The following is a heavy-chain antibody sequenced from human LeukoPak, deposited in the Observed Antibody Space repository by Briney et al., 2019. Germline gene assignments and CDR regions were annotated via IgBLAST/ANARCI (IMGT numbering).Heavy chain of an antibody. CDR3: AKTKGYTFDY. V-gene: IGHV3-30*02. D-gene: IGHD5-18*01. J-gene: IGHJ4*02. CDR2: IRYDGGNE. Sequence: GGSLRLSCAASGFTFSDYGMHWVRQAPGKGLEWVAFIRYDGGNEYYADSVKGRFTISRDNSKYTLFLQMNSLRAEDTAVYHCAKTKGYTFDYWGQGNLVTVSA. CDR1: GFTFSDYG.